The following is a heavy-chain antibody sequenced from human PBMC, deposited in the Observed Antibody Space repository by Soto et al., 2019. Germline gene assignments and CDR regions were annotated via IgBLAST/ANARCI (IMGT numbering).Heavy chain of an antibody. CDR2: IWYDGSNK. CDR3: AGDVTTDAKPFFDY. J-gene: IGHJ4*02. Sequence: QVQLVESGGGVVQPGRSLRLSCAASGFTFSSYGMHWVRQAPGKGLEWVAVIWYDGSNKYYADSVKGRFTISRDNSKNTLYHLMNSLRAEDTAVYYCAGDVTTDAKPFFDYWGQGTLVTVSS. D-gene: IGHD4-17*01. V-gene: IGHV3-33*01. CDR1: GFTFSSYG.